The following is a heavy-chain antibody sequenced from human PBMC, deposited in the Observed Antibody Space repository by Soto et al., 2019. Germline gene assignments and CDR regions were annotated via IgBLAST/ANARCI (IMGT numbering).Heavy chain of an antibody. CDR3: ARVATSIVVITTTSRFDP. V-gene: IGHV4-34*01. CDR1: GGSFSGYY. D-gene: IGHD3-22*01. Sequence: PSETLSLTCAVYGGSFSGYYWSWIRQPPGKGLEWIGEINHSGSTNYNPSLKSRVTISVDTSKNQFSLKLSSVTAADTAVYYCARVATSIVVITTTSRFDPWGQGTLVTVSS. J-gene: IGHJ5*02. CDR2: INHSGST.